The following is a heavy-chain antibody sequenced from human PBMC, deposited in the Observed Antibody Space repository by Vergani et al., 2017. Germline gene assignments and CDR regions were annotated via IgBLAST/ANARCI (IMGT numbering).Heavy chain of an antibody. Sequence: EVQLLESGGDLVQPGGSLRLSCAASGFTFIMHAMSWVRQAPGKGLEWVSTLSASDRRTHYADSVKGRFTISRDISKNTLILHMNSLRPADTAVYYCAKVGRSEVAGTFGAFDIWGQGTMGTVSS. D-gene: IGHD6-19*01. CDR3: AKVGRSEVAGTFGAFDI. J-gene: IGHJ3*02. CDR2: LSASDRRT. V-gene: IGHV3-23*01. CDR1: GFTFIMHA.